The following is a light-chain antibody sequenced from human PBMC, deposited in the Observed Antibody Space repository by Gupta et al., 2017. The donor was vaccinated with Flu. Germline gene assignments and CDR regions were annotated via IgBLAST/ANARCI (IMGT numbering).Light chain of an antibody. Sequence: SYVLFQPPTVSVAPGQTARITCEGSDIGSKSVHWYQQRPGQAPLLFFDCNTDRPSGSPDRILGYNAGNNATLITSRVEAGDEADDYCQASDVISDKWVFGGGTKVTVL. J-gene: IGLJ3*02. V-gene: IGLV3-21*02. CDR2: CNT. CDR1: DIGSKS. CDR3: QASDVISDKWV.